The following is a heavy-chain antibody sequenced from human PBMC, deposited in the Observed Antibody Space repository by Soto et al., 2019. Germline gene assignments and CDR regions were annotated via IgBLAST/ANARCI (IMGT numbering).Heavy chain of an antibody. V-gene: IGHV4-59*01. D-gene: IGHD1-26*01. CDR3: ARRYGGTFDY. CDR1: GGSISSYY. CDR2: IYYSGST. Sequence: QVQLQESGPGLVKPSETLSLTCTVSGGSISSYYWSWIRQPPGKGLEWIGYIYYSGSTNYNPSLKSRVTRSVARSKTQCARKLRSVTAAETAGYYCARRYGGTFDYWGQGTLVTVSS. J-gene: IGHJ4*02.